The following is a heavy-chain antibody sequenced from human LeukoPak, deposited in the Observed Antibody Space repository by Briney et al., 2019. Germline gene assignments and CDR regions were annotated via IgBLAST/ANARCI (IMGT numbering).Heavy chain of an antibody. V-gene: IGHV3-30*03. CDR3: ARPGYSSGWKVGTNWFDP. D-gene: IGHD6-19*01. CDR1: GFTFSSYW. Sequence: GGSLRLSCAASGFTFSSYWMSWVRQAPGKGLEWVAVISYDGSNKYYADSVKGRFTISRDNSKNTLYLQMNSLRAEDTAVYYCARPGYSSGWKVGTNWFDPWGQGTLVTVSS. J-gene: IGHJ5*02. CDR2: ISYDGSNK.